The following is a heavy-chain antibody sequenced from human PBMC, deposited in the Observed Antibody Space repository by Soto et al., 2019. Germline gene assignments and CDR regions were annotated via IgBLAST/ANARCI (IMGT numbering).Heavy chain of an antibody. Sequence: QVQLQQSGPRLVKPSETLSLTCTVSSGPDRSHNWGWIRQPPGRGLEWIGYVYYTGDTAYNPSLRGRVTISADTSTNDISLTLNSVRQGIDYLHGLVDVWGQGTTVSVSS. V-gene: IGHV4-59*02. CDR3: VDV. D-gene: IGHD4-17*01. J-gene: IGHJ6*02. CDR1: SGPDRSHN. CDR2: VYYTGDT.